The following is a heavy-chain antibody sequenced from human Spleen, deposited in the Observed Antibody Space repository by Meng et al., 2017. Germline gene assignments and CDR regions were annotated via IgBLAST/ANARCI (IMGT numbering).Heavy chain of an antibody. D-gene: IGHD2-15*01. CDR3: ARDSYGLLRTYYFDY. J-gene: IGHJ4*02. CDR2: INAGNGNT. Sequence: QVQLVQSGAEVKKPGASVEVSCKASGYTFTSYAMHWVRQAPGQRLEWMGWINAGNGNTKYSQKFQGRVTITRDTSASTAYMELSSLRSEDTAVYYCARDSYGLLRTYYFDYWGQGTLVTVSS. CDR1: GYTFTSYA. V-gene: IGHV1-3*01.